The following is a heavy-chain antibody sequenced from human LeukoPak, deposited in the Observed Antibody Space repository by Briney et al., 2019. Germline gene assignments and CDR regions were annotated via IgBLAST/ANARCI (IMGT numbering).Heavy chain of an antibody. CDR3: ARQGQWLVGNWFDP. D-gene: IGHD6-19*01. J-gene: IGHJ5*02. V-gene: IGHV4-59*08. CDR2: IYYSGST. CDR1: GGSISSYY. Sequence: SETLSLTCTVSGGSISSYYWSWIRQPPGKGLEWIGYIYYSGSTNYNPSLKSRVTISVDTSKNQFSLKLSSVTAADTAVYYCARQGQWLVGNWFDPWGQGTLATVSS.